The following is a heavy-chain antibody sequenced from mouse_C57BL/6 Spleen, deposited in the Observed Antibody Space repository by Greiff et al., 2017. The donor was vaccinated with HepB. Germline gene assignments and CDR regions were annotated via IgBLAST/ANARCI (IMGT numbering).Heavy chain of an antibody. CDR1: GFTFSDAW. D-gene: IGHD2-4*01. V-gene: IGHV6-6*01. CDR2: IRNKANNYAT. Sequence: DVQLQESGGGLVQPGGSMKLSCAASGFTFSDAWMDWVRQSPEKGLEWVAEIRNKANNYATYYAESVKGRFTISRDDSKSSVYLQMNSLRAEDTGIYYCTRDDYDGFAYWGQGTLVTVSA. CDR3: TRDDYDGFAY. J-gene: IGHJ3*01.